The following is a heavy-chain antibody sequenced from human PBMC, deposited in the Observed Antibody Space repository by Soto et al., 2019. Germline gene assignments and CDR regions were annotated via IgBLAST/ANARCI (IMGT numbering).Heavy chain of an antibody. V-gene: IGHV3-48*03. CDR3: ARDPQGYSGYDLGAYYFDY. D-gene: IGHD5-12*01. CDR2: ISSSGSTI. Sequence: VGSLRLSCAASGFTFSSYEMNWVRQAPGKGLEWVSYISSSGSTIYYADSLKGRFTISRDNAKNSLYLQMNSLRAEDTAVYYCARDPQGYSGYDLGAYYFDYWGQGTLVTVSS. CDR1: GFTFSSYE. J-gene: IGHJ4*02.